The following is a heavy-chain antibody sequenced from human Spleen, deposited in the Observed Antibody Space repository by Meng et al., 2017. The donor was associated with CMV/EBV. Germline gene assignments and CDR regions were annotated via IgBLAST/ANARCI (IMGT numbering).Heavy chain of an antibody. CDR2: IRNDDADI. CDR1: GFSVNADN. D-gene: IGHD2-21*02. CDR3: VKGVTFGRQYDLDV. J-gene: IGHJ6*02. V-gene: IGHV3-30*02. Sequence: GSGFSVNADNRQCVRKAPGKGTEWVAFIRNDDADIYYMESVRARFTISKDGYQNILFLQMTSLQPEDSAVYYCVKGVTFGRQYDLDVWGQGTTVTVSS.